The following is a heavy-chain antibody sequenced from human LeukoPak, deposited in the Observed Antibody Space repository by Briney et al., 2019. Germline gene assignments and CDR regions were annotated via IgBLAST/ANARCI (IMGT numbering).Heavy chain of an antibody. V-gene: IGHV4-61*08. Sequence: SETLSLTCAVSGGSISSGGYSWSWIRQPPGKGLEWIGYIYYSGSTNYNPSLKSRVTISVDTSKNQFSLKLSSVTAADTAVYYCAREGGGYTAMFDPWGQGTLVTVSS. J-gene: IGHJ5*02. CDR2: IYYSGST. CDR3: AREGGGYTAMFDP. D-gene: IGHD5-18*01. CDR1: GGSISSGGYS.